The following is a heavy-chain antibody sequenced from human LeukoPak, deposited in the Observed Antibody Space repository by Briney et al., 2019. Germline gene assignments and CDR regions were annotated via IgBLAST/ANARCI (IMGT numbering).Heavy chain of an antibody. J-gene: IGHJ1*01. D-gene: IGHD6-6*01. V-gene: IGHV3-30*02. CDR2: IWYGGTKK. CDR1: GFTFSSYG. CDR3: AKDKGPHISSSDF. Sequence: QSGGSLRLSCAASGFTFSSYGMHWVRQAPGQGLEWVATIWYGGTKKFYADHVKGRFTISRDNSENMLYLQMSRLTGEDAGTYYCAKDKGPHISSSDFWGQGTVVTVSS.